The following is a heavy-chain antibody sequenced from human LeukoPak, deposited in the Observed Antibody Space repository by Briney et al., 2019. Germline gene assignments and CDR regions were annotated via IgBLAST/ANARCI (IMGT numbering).Heavy chain of an antibody. CDR3: ARESVINYYDSSGYYYWYNWFDP. Sequence: KPSXXLSLTCAVYGGSFSGYYWSWIRQPPGKGLEWIGEINHSGSTNYNPSLKSRVTISVDTSKNQFSLKLSSVTAADTAVYYCARESVINYYDSSGYYYWYNWFDPWGQGTLVTVSS. CDR1: GGSFSGYY. J-gene: IGHJ5*02. CDR2: INHSGST. D-gene: IGHD3-22*01. V-gene: IGHV4-34*01.